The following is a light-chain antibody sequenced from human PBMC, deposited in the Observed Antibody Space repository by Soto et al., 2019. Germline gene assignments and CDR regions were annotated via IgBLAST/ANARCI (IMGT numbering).Light chain of an antibody. CDR2: TAS. CDR1: QGISTF. Sequence: DILLTQSPSSLSASVGDTVTISCRASQGISTFLAWYQQKPGKGPKSLIKTASTLQSGVPARFSGSESDKDFILTISSLQHEDFATYYCQQYSSYPPIVGHGTRQDLK. J-gene: IGKJ5*01. CDR3: QQYSSYPPI. V-gene: IGKV1D-16*01.